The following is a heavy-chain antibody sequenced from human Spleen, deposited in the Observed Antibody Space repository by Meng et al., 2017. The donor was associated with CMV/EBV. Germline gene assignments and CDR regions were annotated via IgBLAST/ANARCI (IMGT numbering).Heavy chain of an antibody. CDR3: ARFYGGNANLDY. J-gene: IGHJ4*02. V-gene: IGHV4-61*01. CDR1: GGPVSSGSYY. CDR2: SYYSGSA. Sequence: GSLRLSCTVSGGPVSSGSYYWNWIRQPPGKGLEWIGYSYYSGSANYNPSLESRVIISVDTSKNQFSLRLSSVTATDTAVYYCARFYGGNANLDYWGQGTLVTVSS. D-gene: IGHD4-23*01.